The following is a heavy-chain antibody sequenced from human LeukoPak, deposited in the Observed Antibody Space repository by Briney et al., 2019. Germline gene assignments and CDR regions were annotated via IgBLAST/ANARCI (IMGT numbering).Heavy chain of an antibody. CDR2: IIPILGIA. CDR3: ARDLGAYYDSSGYYIDY. V-gene: IGHV1-69*04. D-gene: IGHD3-22*01. J-gene: IGHJ4*02. Sequence: SVKVSCKASGGTFSSYAISWVRQAPGQGLEWMGRIIPILGIANYAQKFQGRVTITADKSTSTAYMELSSLRSEDTAVYYCARDLGAYYDSSGYYIDYWGQGTLVTVSS. CDR1: GGTFSSYA.